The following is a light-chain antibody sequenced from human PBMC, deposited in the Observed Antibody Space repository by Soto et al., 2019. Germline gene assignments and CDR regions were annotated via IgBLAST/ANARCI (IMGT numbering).Light chain of an antibody. CDR2: ENE. CDR1: SSSIGNNY. V-gene: IGLV1-51*02. CDR3: GTWDSSLSTYV. Sequence: SSSSIGNNYVSWYQQLPGTAPKLLIYENEKRPSGIPDRFSGSKSGTSATLGITGLQTGDEADYYCGTWDSSLSTYVFATGTKVTGL. J-gene: IGLJ1*01.